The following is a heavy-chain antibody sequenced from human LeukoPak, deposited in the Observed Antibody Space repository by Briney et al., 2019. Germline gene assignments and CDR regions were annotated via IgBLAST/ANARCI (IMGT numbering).Heavy chain of an antibody. D-gene: IGHD1-26*01. CDR1: GGSISSYY. J-gene: IGHJ3*01. CDR3: ATIVAAATNDAFDL. V-gene: IGHV4-59*01. Sequence: SETLSLTCTVSGGSISSYYWSWIRQPPGKGLEWIGYIYYSGSTNYNPSLKSRVTISVDTSKNQFSLKLSSVTAADTAVYYCATIVAAATNDAFDLWGQGTMVTVSS. CDR2: IYYSGST.